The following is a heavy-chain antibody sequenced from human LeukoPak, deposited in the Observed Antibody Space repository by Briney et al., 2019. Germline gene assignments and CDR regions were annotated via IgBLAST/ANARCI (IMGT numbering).Heavy chain of an antibody. CDR2: IYYSGST. J-gene: IGHJ5*02. CDR1: GGSISSSSYY. CDR3: ARRGSSWLNWFDP. D-gene: IGHD6-13*01. V-gene: IGHV4-61*05. Sequence: PSETLSLTCTVSGGSISSSSYYWSWIRQPPGKGLEWIGYIYYSGSTNYNPSLKSRVTISVDTSKNQFSLKLSSVTAADTAVYYCARRGSSWLNWFDPWGQGTLVTVSS.